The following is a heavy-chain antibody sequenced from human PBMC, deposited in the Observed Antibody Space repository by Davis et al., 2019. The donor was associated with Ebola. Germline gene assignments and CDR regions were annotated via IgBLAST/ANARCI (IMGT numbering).Heavy chain of an antibody. CDR2: IYHSGTT. Sequence: PSETLSLTCAAYGGSFSGYYWTWIRQSPGKGLEWIGEIYHSGTTNYNPSLKSLATLSVDKSKNQFSLEVTSVTAADTAVYYCARDRGITTRTGRDSYYGMDVWGQGTTVTVSS. V-gene: IGHV4-34*01. J-gene: IGHJ6*02. CDR3: ARDRGITTRTGRDSYYGMDV. D-gene: IGHD6-6*01. CDR1: GGSFSGYY.